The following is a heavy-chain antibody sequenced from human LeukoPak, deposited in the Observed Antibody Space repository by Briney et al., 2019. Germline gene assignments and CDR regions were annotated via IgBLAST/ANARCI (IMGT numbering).Heavy chain of an antibody. CDR3: ARDRGYSSGKYYFDY. CDR2: ISAYNGNT. J-gene: IGHJ4*01. V-gene: IGHV1-18*04. D-gene: IGHD6-19*01. Sequence: ASVKVCCKASGYTFTSYGISWVRQAPGQGLEWMGCISAYNGNTNYAQKLQGRVTMTTDTSTSTAYMELRSLRSDDTAVYYCARDRGYSSGKYYFDYWGHGTLVTVSS. CDR1: GYTFTSYG.